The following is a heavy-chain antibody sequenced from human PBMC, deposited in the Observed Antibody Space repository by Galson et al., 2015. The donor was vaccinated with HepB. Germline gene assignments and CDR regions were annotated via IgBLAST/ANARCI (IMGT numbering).Heavy chain of an antibody. V-gene: IGHV4-59*08. CDR3: ARGAQPGDYFDY. D-gene: IGHD2-2*01. J-gene: IGHJ4*02. Sequence: SETLSLTCTVSGGSISSYYWSWIRQPPGKGLEWIGYIYYSGSTNYNPSLKSRVTISVDTSKNQFSLKLSSVTAADTAVYYCARGAQPGDYFDYWGQGTLVTVSS. CDR2: IYYSGST. CDR1: GGSISSYY.